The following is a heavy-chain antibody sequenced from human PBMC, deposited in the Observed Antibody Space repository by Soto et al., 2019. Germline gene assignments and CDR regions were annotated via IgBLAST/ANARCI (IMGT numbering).Heavy chain of an antibody. CDR1: GFTLSTYA. V-gene: IGHV3-23*01. CDR2: IRENSGST. Sequence: EVQLLESGGDLVQPGGSLRLSCAASGFTLSTYAMNWVRQAPGKGLEWVSSIRENSGSTDYADSVKGRFTISRDNSKNNLYLPMSSLSADDTAVYYCAKCHVVPGVSGWCYYFDPWGQGTLVTVSS. J-gene: IGHJ5*02. CDR3: AKCHVVPGVSGWCYYFDP. D-gene: IGHD1-26*01.